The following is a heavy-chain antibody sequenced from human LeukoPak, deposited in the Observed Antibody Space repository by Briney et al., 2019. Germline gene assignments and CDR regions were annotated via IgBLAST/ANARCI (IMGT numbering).Heavy chain of an antibody. V-gene: IGHV7-4-1*02. D-gene: IGHD5-12*01. CDR1: GYTFTSYA. CDR2: INANTGNP. J-gene: IGHJ4*02. CDR3: ALSGYDENFDY. Sequence: ASVKVSCKASGYTFTSYAMNWVRQAPGQGLEWMGWINANTGNPTYAQGFTGRFVFSLDTSVSTAYLQISSLKAEDTAVYYCALSGYDENFDYWGQGTLVTVSS.